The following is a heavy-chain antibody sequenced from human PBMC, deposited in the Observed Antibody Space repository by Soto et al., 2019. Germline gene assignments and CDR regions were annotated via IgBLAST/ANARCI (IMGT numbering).Heavy chain of an antibody. V-gene: IGHV1-18*01. D-gene: IGHD3-22*01. CDR3: ARDGYYDSSGYPSDFYY. J-gene: IGHJ4*02. CDR1: GYTFTSYG. CDR2: ISAYNGNT. Sequence: GASVKVSCKVSGYTFTSYGISCVRQAPGQGLEWMGWISAYNGNTNYAQKLQGRVTMTTDTSTSTAYMELRSLRSDDTAVYYCARDGYYDSSGYPSDFYYWGQGTLVTVSS.